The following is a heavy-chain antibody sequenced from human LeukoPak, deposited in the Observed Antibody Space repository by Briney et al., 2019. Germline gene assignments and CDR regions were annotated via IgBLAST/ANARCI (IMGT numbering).Heavy chain of an antibody. CDR1: AYTFINYG. CDR2: ISPYNGNT. V-gene: IGHV1-18*01. CDR3: ARVMHWDKPMARGRGMDV. D-gene: IGHD5-18*01. Sequence: ASVTVSCKASAYTFINYGIAWVRQAPGQGLEWMGWISPYNGNTNYAQKFQGRVTMTTDTSTSTAYMELRSLRSDDTALYYCARVMHWDKPMARGRGMDVWGQGTTVTVSS. J-gene: IGHJ6*02.